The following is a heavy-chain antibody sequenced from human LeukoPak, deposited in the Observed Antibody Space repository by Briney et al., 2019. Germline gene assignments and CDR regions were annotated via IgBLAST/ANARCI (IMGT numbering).Heavy chain of an antibody. V-gene: IGHV3-23*01. CDR1: GFTFSSYA. CDR3: AKKGWFGELASYYFDY. CDR2: ISGSGGST. D-gene: IGHD3-10*01. J-gene: IGHJ4*02. Sequence: GGSLRLSCAASGFTFSSYAMSWVRQAPGKGLEWVSAISGSGGSTYYADSVKGRFTISRDNSKNTLYLQMNSLRAEDTAVYYCAKKGWFGELASYYFDYWGQGTLVTVPS.